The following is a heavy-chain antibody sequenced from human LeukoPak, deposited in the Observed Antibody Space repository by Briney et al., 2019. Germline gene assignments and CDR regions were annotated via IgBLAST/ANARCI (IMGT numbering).Heavy chain of an antibody. V-gene: IGHV1-69*04. Sequence: SVKVSCKASGGTFSSYAISWVRQAPGQGLEWMGRIIPILGIANYAQKIQGRVTITADKSTSTAYMELSSLRSEDTAVYYCARDKGHAAAASLYYFDYWGQGTLVTVSS. CDR1: GGTFSSYA. CDR3: ARDKGHAAAASLYYFDY. D-gene: IGHD6-13*01. CDR2: IIPILGIA. J-gene: IGHJ4*02.